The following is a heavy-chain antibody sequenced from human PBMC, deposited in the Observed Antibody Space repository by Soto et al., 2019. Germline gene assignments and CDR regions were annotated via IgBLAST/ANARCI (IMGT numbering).Heavy chain of an antibody. D-gene: IGHD3-22*01. CDR2: VIPIFTKA. CDR1: GDTFSSDA. Sequence: QVRLVQSEAEVKKAGSSVKVSCKASGDTFSSDAVTWVRQAPGQGLEWMGGVIPIFTKANYAQKFQGRATITVDKSTSTVYMELNSLKSEDTVMYYCARCHSDSSGPGYLDSWGQGTLVTV. V-gene: IGHV1-69*06. CDR3: ARCHSDSSGPGYLDS. J-gene: IGHJ4*02.